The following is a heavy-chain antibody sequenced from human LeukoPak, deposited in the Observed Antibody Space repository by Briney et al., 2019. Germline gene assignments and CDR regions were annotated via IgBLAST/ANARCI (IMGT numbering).Heavy chain of an antibody. D-gene: IGHD3-10*02. CDR2: IYYSGST. Sequence: PSETLSLTCTVSGGSISSGGYYWSWIRQHPGKGLEWIGYIYYSGSTNYNPSLKSRVTISVDTSKNQFSLKLTSVTAADTAVYYCARDLDYVFDYWGRGTLVTVSS. J-gene: IGHJ4*02. CDR3: ARDLDYVFDY. CDR1: GGSISSGGYY. V-gene: IGHV4-61*08.